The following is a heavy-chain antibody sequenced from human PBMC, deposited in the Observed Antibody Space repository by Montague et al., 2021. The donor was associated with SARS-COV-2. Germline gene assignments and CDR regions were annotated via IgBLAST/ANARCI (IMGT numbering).Heavy chain of an antibody. J-gene: IGHJ4*02. Sequence: SETLSLTCTVSGDSISSGYFYWGWIRQPPGKGLEWVGTIHYSEITYYNPPLKSRVTISVDTSRNQFSLKLSSVTAADTAIYYCARHLAISGPAAVSDYWGQGTLVTVSS. CDR2: IHYSEIT. V-gene: IGHV4-39*01. CDR3: ARHLAISGPAAVSDY. CDR1: GDSISSGYFY. D-gene: IGHD2-2*01.